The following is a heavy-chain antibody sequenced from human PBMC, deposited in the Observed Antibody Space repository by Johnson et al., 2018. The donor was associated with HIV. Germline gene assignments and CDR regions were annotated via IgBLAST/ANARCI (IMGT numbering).Heavy chain of an antibody. Sequence: VQLVESGGGLVQPGGSLRLSCAASGFTFSSHAMSWGRQAPGKGLEWVSALSGSGGTTYYGDSVKGRFTISRDNSKNMLYLHMNSLRAEDTAVYYCAKDPTAMVTAYAFDIWGQGTMVTVSS. CDR2: LSGSGGTT. CDR3: AKDPTAMVTAYAFDI. V-gene: IGHV3-23*04. J-gene: IGHJ3*02. D-gene: IGHD5-18*01. CDR1: GFTFSSHA.